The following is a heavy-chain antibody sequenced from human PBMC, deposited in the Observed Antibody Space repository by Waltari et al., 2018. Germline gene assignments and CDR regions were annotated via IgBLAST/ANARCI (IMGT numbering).Heavy chain of an antibody. V-gene: IGHV3-23*01. CDR1: GFTFSSYA. CDR2: ISGSCGST. Sequence: EVQLLESGGGLVQPGGSLRLSCAASGFTFSSYAMSWVRQAPGKGLEWVSAISGSCGSTFYPASVKGRFTISKDNSKNTLYLQMNSLRAEDTAVYYCAKVSPNQYYFDYWGQGTLVTVSS. D-gene: IGHD2-2*01. CDR3: AKVSPNQYYFDY. J-gene: IGHJ4*02.